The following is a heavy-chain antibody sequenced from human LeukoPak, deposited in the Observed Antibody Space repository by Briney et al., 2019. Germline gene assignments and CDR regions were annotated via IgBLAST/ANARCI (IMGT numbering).Heavy chain of an antibody. D-gene: IGHD3-10*01. J-gene: IGHJ4*02. CDR2: INPSGGST. Sequence: GASVKVSCKASGYTFTSYYMHWVRQAPGQGLEWMGIINPSGGSTSYAQKFQGRVTMTRDTSTSTVYMELSSLRSEDTAVYYCARDPAVRNYGSGSYYPDYWGQGTLVTVSS. V-gene: IGHV1-46*01. CDR1: GYTFTSYY. CDR3: ARDPAVRNYGSGSYYPDY.